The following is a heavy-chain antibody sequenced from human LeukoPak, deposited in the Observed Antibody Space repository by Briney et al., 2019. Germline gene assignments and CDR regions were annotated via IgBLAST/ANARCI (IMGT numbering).Heavy chain of an antibody. V-gene: IGHV3-23*01. J-gene: IGHJ4*02. CDR3: AREGLGAVAGTFDY. CDR1: GFTFSNYA. D-gene: IGHD6-13*01. CDR2: ISANGHNT. Sequence: GGSLRLSCAASGFTFSNYAMSWVRQAPGKGLAWISIISANGHNTDYADSVKGRFTISRDNSKNTLSLQMNSLRADDTAAYYCAREGLGAVAGTFDYWGQGTLVTVSS.